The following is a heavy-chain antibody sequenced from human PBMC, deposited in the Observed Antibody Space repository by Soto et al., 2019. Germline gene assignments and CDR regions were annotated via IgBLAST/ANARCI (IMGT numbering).Heavy chain of an antibody. CDR2: IYPGDSDT. V-gene: IGHV5-51*01. CDR3: EASILYSGMHV. Sequence: GESLKISCKGSGYTFTNYWIGWVRQMPGKGLEWMGIIYPGDSDTKYNPSFQGQVTISADKSINTTYLQWSSLKASDTAIYYCEASILYSGMHVWGQATTLTLSS. CDR1: GYTFTNYW. J-gene: IGHJ6*02.